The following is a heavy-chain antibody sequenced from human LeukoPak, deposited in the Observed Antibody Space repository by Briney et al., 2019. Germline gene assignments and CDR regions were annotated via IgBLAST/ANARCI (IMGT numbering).Heavy chain of an antibody. CDR1: GGSISSYY. V-gene: IGHV4-59*01. CDR2: IYYSGNT. Sequence: SETLSLTCTVSGGSISSYYWSWIRQPPGKGLEWVGYIYYSGNTNYNPSLKSRVSMSVDRSTNQFSLKLSSVTAADTAVYYCARGYSSSWYGRYGMDVWGQGTTVTVSS. J-gene: IGHJ6*02. D-gene: IGHD6-13*01. CDR3: ARGYSSSWYGRYGMDV.